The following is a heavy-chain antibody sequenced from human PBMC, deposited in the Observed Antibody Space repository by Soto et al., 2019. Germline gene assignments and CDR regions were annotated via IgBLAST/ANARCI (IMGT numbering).Heavy chain of an antibody. CDR1: GFSLNTYGVG. V-gene: IGHV2-5*01. CDR3: AHLGPPNNWNSAFDY. Sequence: SGPTLVNPTQTLTLTCTFSGFSLNTYGVGVGWIRQPPGKALEWLALIYWSDEKRYSPSLKSSLTITKDTSKDQVVLTMTNMDPVDTATYYCAHLGPPNNWNSAFDYWGQGTLVTVSS. D-gene: IGHD1-7*01. J-gene: IGHJ4*02. CDR2: IYWSDEK.